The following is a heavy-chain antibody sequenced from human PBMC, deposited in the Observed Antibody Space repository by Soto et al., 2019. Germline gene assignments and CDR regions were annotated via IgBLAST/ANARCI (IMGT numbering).Heavy chain of an antibody. CDR1: GFTFNNYW. V-gene: IGHV3-7*05. Sequence: SLRLSCAASGFTFNNYWMTWGRQAPGKGLEWVANIKQDGSEKYYVDSVKGRFTISRDNAKNSLYLQMNSLRAEDTAVYYCAREYDPAHFDYWGQGTLVTVSS. CDR3: AREYDPAHFDY. CDR2: IKQDGSEK. J-gene: IGHJ4*02. D-gene: IGHD3-3*01.